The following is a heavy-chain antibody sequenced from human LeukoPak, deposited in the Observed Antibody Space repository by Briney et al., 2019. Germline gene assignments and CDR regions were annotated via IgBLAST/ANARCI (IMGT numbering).Heavy chain of an antibody. Sequence: GGSLRLSCAASGFTFSSYWMAWVRQAPGKGLEWVANIKEDGSEKHYVDSLKGRFTISRDNAKNSMYLQMNSLRVEDTAVYYCARGLYGDWFDYWGQGTLVTVSS. J-gene: IGHJ4*02. V-gene: IGHV3-7*01. D-gene: IGHD4-17*01. CDR1: GFTFSSYW. CDR2: IKEDGSEK. CDR3: ARGLYGDWFDY.